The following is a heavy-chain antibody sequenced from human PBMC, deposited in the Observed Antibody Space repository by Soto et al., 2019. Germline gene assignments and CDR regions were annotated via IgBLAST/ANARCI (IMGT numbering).Heavy chain of an antibody. CDR2: IWYDGSNK. V-gene: IGHV3-33*01. J-gene: IGHJ6*03. CDR1: GFTFSSYG. D-gene: IGHD4-4*01. Sequence: GGSLRLSCAASGFTFSSYGMHWVRQAPGKGLEWVAVIWYDGSNKYYADSVKGRFTISRDNSKNTLYLQMNSLRAEDTAVYYCARGSIPDYSKGEFYYYYYMDVWGKGTTVTVSS. CDR3: ARGSIPDYSKGEFYYYYYMDV.